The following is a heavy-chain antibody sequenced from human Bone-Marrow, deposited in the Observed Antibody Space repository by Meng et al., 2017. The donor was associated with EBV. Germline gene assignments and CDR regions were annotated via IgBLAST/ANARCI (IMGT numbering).Heavy chain of an antibody. CDR1: GGTFNSDA. V-gene: IGHV1-69*01. CDR3: ASESGRGFTPDY. D-gene: IGHD3-10*01. J-gene: IGHJ4*02. Sequence: GEVGQAGAEVKKAGSSVKVSCWTSGGTFNSDAVSWVRQAPGQGLEWMGGLIPMSGAPHYAQKFQGRVTITADESTSTRYMDLSNLRSDDTAMYYCASESGRGFTPDYWGQGTLVTVSS. CDR2: LIPMSGAP.